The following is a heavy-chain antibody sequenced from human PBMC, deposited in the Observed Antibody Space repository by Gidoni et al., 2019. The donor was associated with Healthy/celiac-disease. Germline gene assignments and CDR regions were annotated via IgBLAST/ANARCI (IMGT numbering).Heavy chain of an antibody. V-gene: IGHV3-66*01. CDR1: GFTVSSNY. Sequence: EVQLVESGGGLVQPGGSLRLSCAASGFTVSSNYMSWVRQAPGKGLDWVSVIYSGGSTYYADYAKGRFTISRDNAKNTLYLQMNSLRAEDTAVYYCAREGGTRRYYYYGMDVWGQGTTVTVSS. CDR3: AREGGTRRYYYYGMDV. D-gene: IGHD2-8*01. J-gene: IGHJ6*02. CDR2: IYSGGST.